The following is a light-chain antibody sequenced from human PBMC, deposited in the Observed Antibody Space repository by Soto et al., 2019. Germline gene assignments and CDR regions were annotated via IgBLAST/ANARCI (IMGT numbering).Light chain of an antibody. J-gene: IGKJ2*01. CDR1: QSVLYSSKNKNY. CDR2: WAS. Sequence: DFVMTQSPDSLAVSLGERATINCKSSQSVLYSSKNKNYLAWYQQKPGQPPKLLISWASTRESGVPDRFSGSGSGTDFTLTISRLQAEDVAVYYCQQYYSTPQTFGQGTKLEIK. CDR3: QQYYSTPQT. V-gene: IGKV4-1*01.